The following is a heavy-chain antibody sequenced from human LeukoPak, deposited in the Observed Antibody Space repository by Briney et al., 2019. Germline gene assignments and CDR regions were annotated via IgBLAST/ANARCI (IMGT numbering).Heavy chain of an antibody. CDR1: GGSISSSSYY. J-gene: IGHJ6*02. V-gene: IGHV4-39*07. CDR3: ARHQPPLYYYYGMDV. Sequence: SETLSLTCTVSGGSISSSSYYWGWIRQPPGKGLEWIGSIYYSGSTYYNPSLKSRVTISVDTSKNQFSLKLSSVTAADTAVYYCARHQPPLYYYYGMDVWGQGTTVTVSS. CDR2: IYYSGST.